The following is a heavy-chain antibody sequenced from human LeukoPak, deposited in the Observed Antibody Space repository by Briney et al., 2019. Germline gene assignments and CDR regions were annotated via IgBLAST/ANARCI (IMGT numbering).Heavy chain of an antibody. CDR2: INPNSGGT. V-gene: IGHV1-2*02. CDR1: GYTFTGYY. D-gene: IGHD2-15*01. Sequence: GASVKVSCKASGYTFTGYYMHWVRQAPGQGLEWMGWINPNSGGTNYAQKFQGRVTMTRDTSISTAYMELSRLRSDDTAVYYCARGMVAAIPSFDYWGQGTLVTVSS. CDR3: ARGMVAAIPSFDY. J-gene: IGHJ4*02.